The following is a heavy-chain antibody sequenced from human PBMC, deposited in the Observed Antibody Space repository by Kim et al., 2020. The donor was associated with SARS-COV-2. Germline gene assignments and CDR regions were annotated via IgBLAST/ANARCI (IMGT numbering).Heavy chain of an antibody. V-gene: IGHV1-69*13. CDR3: ARDGTNYYGSGSYYGN. CDR2: IIPIFGTA. J-gene: IGHJ4*02. CDR1: GGTFSSYA. D-gene: IGHD3-10*01. Sequence: SVKVSCKASGGTFSSYAISWVRQAPGQGLEWMGGIIPIFGTANYAQKFQGRVTITADESTSTAYMELSSLRSEDTAVYYCARDGTNYYGSGSYYGNWGQGTLVTVSS.